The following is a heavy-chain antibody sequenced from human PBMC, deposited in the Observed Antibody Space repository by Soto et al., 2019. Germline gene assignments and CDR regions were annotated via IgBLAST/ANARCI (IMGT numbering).Heavy chain of an antibody. CDR1: GGSISSSNW. Sequence: SETLSLTCAVSGGSISSSNWWSWVRQPPGKGLEWIGEIYHSGSTNYNPSLKSRVTISVDKSKNQFSLKLSSVTAADTAVYYCARIFMTSQSSYFDYWRQATLVTV. D-gene: IGHD2-21*02. CDR3: ARIFMTSQSSYFDY. J-gene: IGHJ4*02. V-gene: IGHV4-4*02. CDR2: IYHSGST.